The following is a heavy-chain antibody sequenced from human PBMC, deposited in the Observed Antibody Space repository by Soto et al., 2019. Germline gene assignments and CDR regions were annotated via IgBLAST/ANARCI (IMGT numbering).Heavy chain of an antibody. V-gene: IGHV1-46*01. CDR1: GYTFTSYY. CDR3: ARDRGERTYYDILTGYYRYYYYGMDV. Sequence: ASVKVSCKAPGYTFTSYYMHGVLQSPVQGLDWMGIINPSGGSTSYAQKFQGRVTMTRDTSTSTVYMELSSPRSEDTAVYYCARDRGERTYYDILTGYYRYYYYGMDVWGQGTTVTV. CDR2: INPSGGST. J-gene: IGHJ6*02. D-gene: IGHD3-9*01.